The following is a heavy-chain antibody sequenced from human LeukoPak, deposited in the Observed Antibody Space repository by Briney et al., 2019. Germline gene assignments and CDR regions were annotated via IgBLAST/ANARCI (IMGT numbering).Heavy chain of an antibody. CDR3: SRVVDSAAVAGTGKYYFDS. Sequence: PSETLSLTCAVSGCSISNGYYWGWLRQPPGKGLEWIGTIYRSGSTYYSASLKSRVTISVDTSKNQFSLKLNSVTAADAAVYYCSRVVDSAAVAGTGKYYFDSGARESWSPSPQ. CDR1: GCSISNGYY. J-gene: IGHJ4*02. CDR2: IYRSGST. D-gene: IGHD6-19*01. V-gene: IGHV4-38-2*01.